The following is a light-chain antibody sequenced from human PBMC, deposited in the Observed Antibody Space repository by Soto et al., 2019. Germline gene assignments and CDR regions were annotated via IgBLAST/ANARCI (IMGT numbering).Light chain of an antibody. Sequence: PGERATLSCRASQSVSSSYLAWYQQKPGQAPRLLIYGASSRATGIPDRFSGSGSGTDFTLTISRLEPEDFAVYYCQQYGSSLVTFGQGTRLEIK. CDR3: QQYGSSLVT. CDR2: GAS. J-gene: IGKJ5*01. CDR1: QSVSSSY. V-gene: IGKV3-20*01.